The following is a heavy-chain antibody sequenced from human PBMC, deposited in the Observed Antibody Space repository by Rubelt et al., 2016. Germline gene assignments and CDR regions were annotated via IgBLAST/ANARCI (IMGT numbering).Heavy chain of an antibody. V-gene: IGHV4-59*01. CDR1: GGSISSYY. J-gene: IGHJ4*02. CDR2: MYYSGST. D-gene: IGHD4-23*01. Sequence: QVQLQESGPGLVKPSETLSLTCTVSGGSISSYYWSWIRQPPGKGLEWIGYMYYSGSTNYNPSLKSRVTISMDTSKNHIFLKLSSVTTADTAVYYYATSGGNGGDFDYWGQGTLVTVSS. CDR3: ATSGGNGGDFDY.